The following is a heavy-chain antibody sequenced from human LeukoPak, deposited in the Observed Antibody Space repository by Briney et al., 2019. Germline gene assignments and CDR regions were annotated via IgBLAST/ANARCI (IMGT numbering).Heavy chain of an antibody. CDR3: AKDEYYYDSSGYYLLYDY. Sequence: GGSLRLSCAASGFTFSSYAMSWVRQAPGKGLEWVSAISGSGGSTYYADSVKGRFTISRDNSKNTLYLQMNSLRAEDTAVYYCAKDEYYYDSSGYYLLYDYWGQGTLVTVSS. V-gene: IGHV3-23*01. CDR1: GFTFSSYA. J-gene: IGHJ4*02. CDR2: ISGSGGST. D-gene: IGHD3-22*01.